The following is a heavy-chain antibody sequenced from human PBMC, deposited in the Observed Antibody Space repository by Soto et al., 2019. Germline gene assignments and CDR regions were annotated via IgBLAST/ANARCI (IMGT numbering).Heavy chain of an antibody. CDR2: ISSSSYT. V-gene: IGHV3-11*06. J-gene: IGHJ4*02. CDR1: GFTFSDYY. Sequence: PGGSLRLSCAASGFTFSDYYMIWIRQAPGKGLEWISYISSSSYTNYADSVKGRFTISRDNAKNSLYLQMNSLRAEDTAVYYCARVTGAYSLDYWGQGTLVTVSS. CDR3: ARVTGAYSLDY. D-gene: IGHD1-26*01.